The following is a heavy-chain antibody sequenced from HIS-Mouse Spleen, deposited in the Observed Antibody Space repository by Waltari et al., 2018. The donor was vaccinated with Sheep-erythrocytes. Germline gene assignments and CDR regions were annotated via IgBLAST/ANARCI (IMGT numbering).Heavy chain of an antibody. CDR1: GYSFTSYW. CDR3: ARGPVLRFLEWLPTDAFDI. J-gene: IGHJ3*02. Sequence: EVQLVQSGAEVKKPGESLKISCKGSGYSFTSYWIGWVRQMPGKGLEWMGVTYPGDTDTRDSPSFQGQVTISADKSISTAYLQWSSLKASDTAMYYCARGPVLRFLEWLPTDAFDIWGQGTMVTVSS. V-gene: IGHV5-51*03. CDR2: TYPGDTDT. D-gene: IGHD3-3*01.